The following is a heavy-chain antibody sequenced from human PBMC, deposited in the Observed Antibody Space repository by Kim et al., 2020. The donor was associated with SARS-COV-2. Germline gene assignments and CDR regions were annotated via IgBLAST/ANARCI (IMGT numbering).Heavy chain of an antibody. CDR3: AREDYNDYQWGVFDY. V-gene: IGHV3-23*01. CDR2: ISGRGDKT. Sequence: GGSLRLSCAASGFTFISYAMGWVRQAPGKGLEWVSGISGRGDKTFYPDSVKGRFTISRDNSQNTLYLQMRSLRAEDTAVYFCAREDYNDYQWGVFDYCGQGSLVTVSS. J-gene: IGHJ4*02. D-gene: IGHD4-17*01. CDR1: GFTFISYA.